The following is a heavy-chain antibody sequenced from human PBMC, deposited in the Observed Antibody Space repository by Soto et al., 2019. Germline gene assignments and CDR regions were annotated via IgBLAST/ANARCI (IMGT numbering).Heavy chain of an antibody. D-gene: IGHD5-12*01. V-gene: IGHV1-69*02. Sequence: QVQLVQSGAEVKKPGSSVKVSCKASGGTFSSYTISWVRQAPGQGLEWMGRIIPILGIANYAQKFQGRVTITADKSTSTAYMELSSLRSEDTAVYYCASKRWLPNPEGHFDYWGQGTLVTVSS. CDR1: GGTFSSYT. J-gene: IGHJ4*02. CDR3: ASKRWLPNPEGHFDY. CDR2: IIPILGIA.